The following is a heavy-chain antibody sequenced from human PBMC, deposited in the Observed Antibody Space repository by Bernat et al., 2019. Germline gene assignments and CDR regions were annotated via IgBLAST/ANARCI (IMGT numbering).Heavy chain of an antibody. V-gene: IGHV1-46*01. D-gene: IGHD3-3*01. Sequence: QVQLVQSGAEVKKPGASVKVSCKASGYTITSYYMHWVRQAPGQGLEWMGIINPSGGSTIYAQKFQGRVTMTRDTSTSTVYMELSSLRSEDTAVYYCARVADFWSGYFFPFFDYWGQGTLVTVSS. CDR2: INPSGGST. J-gene: IGHJ4*02. CDR1: GYTITSYY. CDR3: ARVADFWSGYFFPFFDY.